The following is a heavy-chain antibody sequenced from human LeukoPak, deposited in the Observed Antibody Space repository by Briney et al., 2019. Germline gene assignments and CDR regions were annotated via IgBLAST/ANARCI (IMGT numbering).Heavy chain of an antibody. D-gene: IGHD5-18*01. CDR3: AKEYRSGYSYGEEGYFDY. CDR1: GFTFSSYA. V-gene: IGHV3-23*01. J-gene: IGHJ4*02. Sequence: GGSLRLSCAASGFTFSSYAMSWVRQAPVKALEWVSAISGSGGSTYYADSVKGRFTISRDNSKNTLYLQMNSLRAEDTAVYYCAKEYRSGYSYGEEGYFDYWGQGTLVTVSS. CDR2: ISGSGGST.